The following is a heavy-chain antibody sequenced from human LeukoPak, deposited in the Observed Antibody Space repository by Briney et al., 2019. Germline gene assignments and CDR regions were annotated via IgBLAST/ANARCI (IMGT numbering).Heavy chain of an antibody. CDR2: ISSSGYFI. Sequence: GGSLRLSWAASGLTFSSYSMDCVRQAPGKGLEWVSYISSSGYFIYYVDSVKGRFTISRDNAKNSLYLQMNSLRAEDTAVYYWAIYPMVRGAPYYVDYWGQGTLVTVSS. CDR3: AIYPMVRGAPYYVDY. J-gene: IGHJ4*02. V-gene: IGHV3-21*01. CDR1: GLTFSSYS. D-gene: IGHD3-10*01.